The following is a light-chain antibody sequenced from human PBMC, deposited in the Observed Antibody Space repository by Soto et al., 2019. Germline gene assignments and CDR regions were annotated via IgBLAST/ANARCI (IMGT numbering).Light chain of an antibody. Sequence: EIVLTQSPGTLSLSPWERATLSCRASQSVSNSLAWYQQKPGQTPRLLIFGATSRATGVPDRISGSESGTDFTLTISRLEPEDFAVYYCQQYGDLPTFGQGTRLEIK. CDR2: GAT. CDR3: QQYGDLPT. V-gene: IGKV3-20*01. J-gene: IGKJ5*01. CDR1: QSVSNS.